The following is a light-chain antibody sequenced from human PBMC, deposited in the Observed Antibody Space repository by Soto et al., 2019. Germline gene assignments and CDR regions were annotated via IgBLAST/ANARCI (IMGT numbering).Light chain of an antibody. V-gene: IGLV1-40*01. CDR1: SSNIGAGYD. CDR3: QSYDSSLSGYVV. CDR2: GTS. Sequence: QSVLTQPPSVSGAPGQRVTISCTGSSSNIGAGYDVHWYQQLPGTAPKLLIYGTSNRPSGVPDRFSGSKSGTSASLAITGLQAEDEADYYCQSYDSSLSGYVVFGGGTQLTVL. J-gene: IGLJ2*01.